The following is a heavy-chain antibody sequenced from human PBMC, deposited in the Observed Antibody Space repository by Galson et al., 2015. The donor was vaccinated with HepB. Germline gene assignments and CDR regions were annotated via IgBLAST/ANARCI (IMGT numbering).Heavy chain of an antibody. CDR3: ARGRPGITIFGVVPARFDP. Sequence: ETLSLTCTVSGGSVSSGSYYWSWIRQPPGKGLEWIGYIYYSGSTNYNPSLKSRVTISVDTSKNQFSLKLSSVTAADTAVYYCARGRPGITIFGVVPARFDPWGQGTLATVSS. CDR1: GGSVSSGSYY. J-gene: IGHJ5*02. CDR2: IYYSGST. V-gene: IGHV4-61*01. D-gene: IGHD3-3*01.